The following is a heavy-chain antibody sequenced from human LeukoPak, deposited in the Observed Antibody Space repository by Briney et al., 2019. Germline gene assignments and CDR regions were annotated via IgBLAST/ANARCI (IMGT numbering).Heavy chain of an antibody. J-gene: IGHJ4*02. CDR2: MNPNSGNT. Sequence: ASVKVSCKASGYTFTSYDINWVRQATGQGLEWMGWMNPNSGNTGYAQKFQGRVTMTRSTSISTAYMELSSLRSEDTAVYYCARGAPGCGGDCYPVDYWGQGTLVTVSS. V-gene: IGHV1-8*01. CDR1: GYTFTSYD. CDR3: ARGAPGCGGDCYPVDY. D-gene: IGHD2-21*02.